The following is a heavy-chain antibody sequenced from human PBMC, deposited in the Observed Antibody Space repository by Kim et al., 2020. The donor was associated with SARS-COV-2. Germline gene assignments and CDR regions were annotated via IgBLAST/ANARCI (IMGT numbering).Heavy chain of an antibody. CDR3: TNGYCSSTACYPMFDP. J-gene: IGHJ5*02. D-gene: IGHD2-2*01. Sequence: SVKGRFTISRDHSENMSYLQMNSLTTEDTAVYYCTNGYCSSTACYPMFDPWGQGTLVTVSS. V-gene: IGHV3-73*01.